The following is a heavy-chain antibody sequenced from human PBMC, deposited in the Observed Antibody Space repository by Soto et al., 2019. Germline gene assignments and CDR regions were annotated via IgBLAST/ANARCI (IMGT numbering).Heavy chain of an antibody. V-gene: IGHV4-39*01. J-gene: IGHJ5*02. CDR3: ARHSLALRKNNWFDP. CDR2: IFYLGSS. Sequence: PSETLSLTCTVSGDSIISSDFYWVRVRQPPGKGLEWIGSIFYLGSSYYNLSLKSRVTMSVDTSKNQFSLRLRSVTAADTALYFCARHSLALRKNNWFDPWGQGIMVTAPQ. CDR1: GDSIISSDFY. D-gene: IGHD3-3*02.